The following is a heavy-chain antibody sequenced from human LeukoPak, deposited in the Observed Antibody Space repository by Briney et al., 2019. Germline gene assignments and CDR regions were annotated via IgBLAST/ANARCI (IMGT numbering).Heavy chain of an antibody. Sequence: PGWSLSLSCAASGFTFSSYSMNWLRQAPGKGLDWVSSISSSSRYIYYADSVKGRFTISRDNAKNSLYLQMNSLRAEDTAVYYCARDRPAYSRGWPADFDYWGQGTLVTVSS. CDR2: ISSSSRYI. CDR1: GFTFSSYS. CDR3: ARDRPAYSRGWPADFDY. D-gene: IGHD6-19*01. J-gene: IGHJ4*02. V-gene: IGHV3-21*01.